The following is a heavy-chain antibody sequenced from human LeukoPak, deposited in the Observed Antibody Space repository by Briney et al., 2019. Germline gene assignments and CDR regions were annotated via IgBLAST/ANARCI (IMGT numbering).Heavy chain of an antibody. V-gene: IGHV1-69*05. D-gene: IGHD3-22*01. J-gene: IGHJ4*02. CDR2: IMPTFDTA. Sequence: GASVKVSCKVSGGSFSSYGFSWVRQAPGQGLEWMGGIMPTFDTANYAQKFQGRVTITMDESTSTSYMELRSLRSEDTAVYYCATFYSSGYYYVYWGQGTLVTVSS. CDR3: ATFYSSGYYYVY. CDR1: GGSFSSYG.